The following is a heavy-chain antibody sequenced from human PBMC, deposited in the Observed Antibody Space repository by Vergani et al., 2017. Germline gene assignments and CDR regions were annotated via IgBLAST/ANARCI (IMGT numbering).Heavy chain of an antibody. CDR3: ARRDSSSPALDY. Sequence: EVQLVESGGGLVQPGGSLRLSCAASGFTFSTYAMHWVRQATGKGLEWVSAIGTAGDTYYPGSVKGRFTSSRENAKNSLYLQMNGLRAGDTAVYYCARRDSSSPALDYWGQGTLVTVSS. CDR1: GFTFSTYA. D-gene: IGHD6-6*01. CDR2: IGTAGDT. V-gene: IGHV3-13*01. J-gene: IGHJ4*02.